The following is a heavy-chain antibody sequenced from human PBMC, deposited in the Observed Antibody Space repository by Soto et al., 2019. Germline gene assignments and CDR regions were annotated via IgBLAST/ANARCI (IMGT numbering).Heavy chain of an antibody. D-gene: IGHD2-8*01. Sequence: KTSETLSLTCTVSGGSISSGGYYWSWSRQHPGKGLEWIGYIYYSRSTYYNPSLKSRVTISVDTSKNHFSLKLSSVTAADTAVYYCCTNGTIAVAGKRAYYGCGMDVWGQGTTVTVSS. CDR3: CTNGTIAVAGKRAYYGCGMDV. CDR2: IYYSRST. CDR1: GGSISSGGYY. V-gene: IGHV4-31*03. J-gene: IGHJ6*02.